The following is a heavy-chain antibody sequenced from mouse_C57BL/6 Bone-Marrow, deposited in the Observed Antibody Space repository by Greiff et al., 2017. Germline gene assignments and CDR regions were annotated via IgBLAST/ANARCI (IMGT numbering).Heavy chain of an antibody. J-gene: IGHJ4*01. Sequence: QVQLQQPGAELVMPGASVKLSCKASGYTFTSYWMHWVKQRPGQGLAWLGEIDPSDSYTNYNQKFKGKSTLTVDKSSSTAYMQLSSLTSEDSAVYYCARSGDYPYYAMDYWGQGTSVTVSA. CDR3: ARSGDYPYYAMDY. CDR2: IDPSDSYT. CDR1: GYTFTSYW. V-gene: IGHV1-69*01. D-gene: IGHD2-4*01.